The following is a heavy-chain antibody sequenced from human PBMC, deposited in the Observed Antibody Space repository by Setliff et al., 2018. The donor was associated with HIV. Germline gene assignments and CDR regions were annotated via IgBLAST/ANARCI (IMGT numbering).Heavy chain of an antibody. J-gene: IGHJ6*02. V-gene: IGHV5-51*01. CDR3: ARAVEDYYDSSGLPTSYYYGMDV. Sequence: GESLKISCKGSGYRFTSYWIGWVRQMPGKGLEWMGIIYPGDSDTRYSPSFQGQVTISADKSISTAYLQWSSLKASDTAMYYCARAVEDYYDSSGLPTSYYYGMDVWGQGTTVTVSS. CDR1: GYRFTSYW. D-gene: IGHD3-22*01. CDR2: IYPGDSDT.